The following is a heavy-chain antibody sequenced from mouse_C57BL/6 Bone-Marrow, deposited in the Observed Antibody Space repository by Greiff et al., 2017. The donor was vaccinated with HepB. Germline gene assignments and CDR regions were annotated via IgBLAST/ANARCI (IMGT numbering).Heavy chain of an antibody. CDR2: IDPSDSYT. J-gene: IGHJ4*01. CDR1: GYTFTSYW. Sequence: QVQLQQPGAELVRPGTSVKLSCKASGYTFTSYWMHWVKQRPGQGLEWIGVIDPSDSYTNYNQKFKGKATLTVDTSSSTAYMQLSSLTSEDSAVYYCARKRGYDSSYAMDYWGQGTSVTVSS. V-gene: IGHV1-59*01. CDR3: ARKRGYDSSYAMDY. D-gene: IGHD2-4*01.